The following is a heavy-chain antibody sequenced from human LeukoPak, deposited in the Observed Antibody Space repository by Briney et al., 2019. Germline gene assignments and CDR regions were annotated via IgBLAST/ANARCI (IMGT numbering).Heavy chain of an antibody. D-gene: IGHD4-23*01. CDR2: ISAYNGNT. CDR3: ARDLPTVVTHYYYYGMDV. V-gene: IGHV1-18*01. J-gene: IGHJ6*02. Sequence: ASVKVSCKASGGTFSSYGISWVRQAPGQGLEWMGWISAYNGNTNYAQKLQGRVTMTTDTSTSTAYMELRSLRSDDTAVYYCARDLPTVVTHYYYYGMDVWGQGTTVTVSS. CDR1: GGTFSSYG.